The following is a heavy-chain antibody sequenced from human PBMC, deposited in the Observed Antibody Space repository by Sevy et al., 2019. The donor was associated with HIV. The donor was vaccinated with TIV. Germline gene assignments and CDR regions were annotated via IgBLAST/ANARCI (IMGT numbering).Heavy chain of an antibody. D-gene: IGHD4-17*01. Sequence: SETLSLTCTVSGGSISSYYWSWIRQPAGKGLEWIGRIYTSGSTNYNPSLKSRVTMSVDTSKNHFSLKLSSVTAAETAVYYCASSGRVYGDLLFDYWGQGTLVTVSS. CDR3: ASSGRVYGDLLFDY. J-gene: IGHJ4*02. V-gene: IGHV4-4*07. CDR2: IYTSGST. CDR1: GGSISSYY.